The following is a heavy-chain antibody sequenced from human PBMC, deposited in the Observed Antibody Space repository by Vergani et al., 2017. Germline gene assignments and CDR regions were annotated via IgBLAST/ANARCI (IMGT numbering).Heavy chain of an antibody. CDR1: GFSLSTSGVG. CDR2: IYWDDDK. CDR3: AHSFDAYCGGDCYTKDY. Sequence: QITLKESGPTLVKPTQTLTLTCTFSGFSLSTSGVGVGWIRQPPGKALEWLALIYWDDDKRYSPSLKSRITITKDTSKNQVVLTMTNMDPVDTATYYCAHSFDAYCGGDCYTKDYWGQGTLVTVSS. V-gene: IGHV2-5*02. D-gene: IGHD2-21*02. J-gene: IGHJ4*02.